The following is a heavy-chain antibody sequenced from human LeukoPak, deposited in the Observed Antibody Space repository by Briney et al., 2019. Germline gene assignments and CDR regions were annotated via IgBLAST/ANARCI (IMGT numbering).Heavy chain of an antibody. CDR3: ARDPITMVRGVRSYYFDY. CDR1: GFTFSSYS. V-gene: IGHV3-21*01. Sequence: PGGSLRLSCAASGFTFSSYSMNWVRPAPGKGLEWVSSISSSSSYIYYADSVKGRFTISRDNAKNSLYLQMNSLRAEDTAVYYCARDPITMVRGVRSYYFDYWGQGTLVTVSS. CDR2: ISSSSSYI. D-gene: IGHD3-10*01. J-gene: IGHJ4*02.